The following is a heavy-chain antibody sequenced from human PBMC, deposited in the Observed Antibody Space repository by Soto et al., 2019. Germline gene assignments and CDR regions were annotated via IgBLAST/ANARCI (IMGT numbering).Heavy chain of an antibody. CDR3: ARVRVVANDY. CDR2: ISTSGSSV. V-gene: IGHV3-48*03. D-gene: IGHD3-3*01. CDR1: GFTFSSFE. J-gene: IGHJ4*02. Sequence: GGCLRLSCAASGFTFSSFEMNWVRQAPGKGLEWVSYISTSGSSVHHADSVKGRFTISRDNAKNSLYLQMNSLRAEDTAVYYCARVRVVANDYWGQGTLVTVSS.